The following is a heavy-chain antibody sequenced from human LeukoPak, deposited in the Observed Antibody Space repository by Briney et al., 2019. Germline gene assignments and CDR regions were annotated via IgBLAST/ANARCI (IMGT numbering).Heavy chain of an antibody. CDR3: ARDTRFLEWLKGQCFDY. J-gene: IGHJ4*02. D-gene: IGHD3-3*01. CDR2: ISSSSSYI. V-gene: IGHV3-21*01. Sequence: GGSLRLSCAASGFTFSNAWMSWVRQAPGKGLEWVSSISSSSSYIYYADSVKGRFTISRDNAKNSLYLQMNSLGAEDTAVYYCARDTRFLEWLKGQCFDYWGQGTLVTVSS. CDR1: GFTFSNAW.